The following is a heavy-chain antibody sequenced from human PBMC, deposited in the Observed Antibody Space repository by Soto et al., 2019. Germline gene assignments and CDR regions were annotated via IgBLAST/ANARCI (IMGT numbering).Heavy chain of an antibody. V-gene: IGHV3-72*01. CDR2: IKNKANSYTT. D-gene: IGHD1-26*01. CDR1: GFIFSAHY. Sequence: EVQLVESGGGLVQPGGSLRLSCAASGFIFSAHYMDWVRQAPGKGLEWVGRIKNKANSYTTEYAASVEGRFTISREDSQNSLYLQMNSLKTEDTAVYYCARVSLVGPSGGRYFDYWGQGSQVAVSS. J-gene: IGHJ4*02. CDR3: ARVSLVGPSGGRYFDY.